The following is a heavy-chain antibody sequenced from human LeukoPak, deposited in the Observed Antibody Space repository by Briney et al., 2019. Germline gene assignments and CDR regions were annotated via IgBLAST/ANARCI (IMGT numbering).Heavy chain of an antibody. D-gene: IGHD3-16*01. J-gene: IGHJ4*02. CDR3: ARVGLGGRVGY. Sequence: GSLRFSCAASGFTVSSNYMSWVRQAPGKGLEWIGEIYHSGSTNYNPSLKSRVTISVDKSKNQFSLKLSSVTAADTAVYYCARVGLGGRVGYWGQGTLVTVSS. V-gene: IGHV4-4*02. CDR2: IYHSGST. CDR1: GFTVSSNY.